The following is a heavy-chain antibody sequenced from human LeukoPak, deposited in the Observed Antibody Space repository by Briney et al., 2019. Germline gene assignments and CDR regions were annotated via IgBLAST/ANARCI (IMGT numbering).Heavy chain of an antibody. CDR1: GYTFTGYY. CDR2: INPNSGCT. J-gene: IGHJ4*02. CDR3: ARDSRIAMAGNANYFDY. Sequence: ASVKVSCKASGYTFTGYYMHWVRQAPGQGLEWMGWINPNSGCTNYAQKFQARVTMTRDTSISTAYMELSRLRSDDTAVYYCARDSRIAMAGNANYFDYWGQGTLVTVSS. D-gene: IGHD6-19*01. V-gene: IGHV1-2*02.